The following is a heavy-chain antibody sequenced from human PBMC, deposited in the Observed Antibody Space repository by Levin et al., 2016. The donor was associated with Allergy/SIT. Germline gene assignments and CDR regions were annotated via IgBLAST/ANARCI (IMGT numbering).Heavy chain of an antibody. CDR1: GFTFSSYS. CDR2: ISSSSSYI. Sequence: GESLKISCAASGFTFSSYSMNWVRQAPGKGLEWVSSISSSSSYIYYADSVKGRFTISRDNAKNSLYLQMNSLRAEDTAVYYCARDLVRLSSFDIWGQGTMVTVSS. CDR3: ARDLVRLSSFDI. J-gene: IGHJ3*02. V-gene: IGHV3-21*01. D-gene: IGHD6-13*01.